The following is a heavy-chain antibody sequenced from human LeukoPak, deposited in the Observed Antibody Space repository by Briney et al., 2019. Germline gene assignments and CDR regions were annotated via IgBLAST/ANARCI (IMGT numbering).Heavy chain of an antibody. CDR2: IYYTGPT. CDR1: GGSLSGHY. D-gene: IGHD2-2*01. Sequence: SETLSLTCTVGGGSLSGHYWGWIRQPPGKRLELVGHIYYTGPTFYNPSLNSRVTITLDTSRNQFSLRLTSVIAADTAVYYCARFSWGCSTASCYLTNWGQGALVTVSS. CDR3: ARFSWGCSTASCYLTN. V-gene: IGHV4-59*11. J-gene: IGHJ4*02.